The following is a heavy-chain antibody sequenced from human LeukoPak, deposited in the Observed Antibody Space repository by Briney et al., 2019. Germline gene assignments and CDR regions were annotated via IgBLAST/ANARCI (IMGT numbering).Heavy chain of an antibody. J-gene: IGHJ6*02. V-gene: IGHV4-59*08. D-gene: IGHD6-13*01. Sequence: GSLRLSCAASGFTFSDYYMSWIRQPPGKGLEWIGYIYYSGSTNYNPSLKSRVTISVDTSKNQFSLKLSSVTAADTAVYYCARHDSSSWTHYYYYGMDVWGQGTTVTVSS. CDR1: GFTFSDYY. CDR3: ARHDSSSWTHYYYYGMDV. CDR2: IYYSGST.